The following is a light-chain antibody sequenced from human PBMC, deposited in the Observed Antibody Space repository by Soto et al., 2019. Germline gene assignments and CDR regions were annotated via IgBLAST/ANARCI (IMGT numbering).Light chain of an antibody. Sequence: DIQMTQSPSTLSASVGDRVTITCRASQSISHFLAWYQQKPGKVPKLLIYAASTLQSGVPSRFSGSGSGTDFNLTISSLNPEDFATYFCQQGYRIFQTFGQGTKVDIK. CDR1: QSISHF. CDR3: QQGYRIFQT. CDR2: AAS. J-gene: IGKJ1*01. V-gene: IGKV1-39*01.